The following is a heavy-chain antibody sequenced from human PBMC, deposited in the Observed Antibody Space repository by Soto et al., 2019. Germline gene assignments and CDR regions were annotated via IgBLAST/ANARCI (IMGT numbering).Heavy chain of an antibody. CDR3: ARFITYYDFWSGSKPDFNFDY. CDR2: IYYSGST. CDR1: GGSISSSSYY. J-gene: IGHJ4*02. V-gene: IGHV4-39*01. D-gene: IGHD3-3*01. Sequence: PSETLSLTCTVSGGSISSSSYYWGWIRQPPGKGLEWIGSIYYSGSTYYNPSLKSRVTISVDTSKNQFSLKLSSVTAADTAVYYCARFITYYDFWSGSKPDFNFDYWGQGTLVTVSS.